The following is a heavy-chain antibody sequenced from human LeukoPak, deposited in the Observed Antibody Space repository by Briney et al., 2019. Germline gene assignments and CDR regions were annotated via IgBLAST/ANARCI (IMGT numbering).Heavy chain of an antibody. CDR2: IYYSGST. V-gene: IGHV4-59*01. CDR1: GGSISSYY. J-gene: IGHJ5*02. Sequence: PSETLSLTCTVSGGSISSYYWSWIRQPPGKGLEWIGYIYYSGSTNYNPSLKSRVTISVDTSKNQFSLKLSSVTAADTAVYYCARAPYGSGFILLDPWGQGTLVTVSS. CDR3: ARAPYGSGFILLDP. D-gene: IGHD3-10*01.